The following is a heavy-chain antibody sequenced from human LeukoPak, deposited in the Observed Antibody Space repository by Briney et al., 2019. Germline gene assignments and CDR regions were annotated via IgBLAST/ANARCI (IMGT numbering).Heavy chain of an antibody. Sequence: GGSLRLSCAASGFTFDDYGMSWVRQAPGKGLEWVSYISSSSSTIYYADSVKGRFTISRDNAKNSLYLQMNSLRAEDTAVYYCARVSNYDILTGLFYWGQGTLVTVSS. V-gene: IGHV3-48*01. D-gene: IGHD3-9*01. CDR3: ARVSNYDILTGLFY. CDR2: ISSSSSTI. CDR1: GFTFDDYG. J-gene: IGHJ4*02.